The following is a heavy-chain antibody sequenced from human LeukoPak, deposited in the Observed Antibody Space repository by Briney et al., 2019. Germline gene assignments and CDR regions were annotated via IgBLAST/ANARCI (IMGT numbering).Heavy chain of an antibody. CDR3: ARGVGDY. D-gene: IGHD1-26*01. J-gene: IGHJ4*02. V-gene: IGHV1-8*01. CDR1: GYTFTSYD. Sequence: ASVTVSCKASGYTFTSYDINWVRQAPGQGLEWMGWMNPNSGNTGYAQKFQGRVTITADESTSTAYMELSSLRSEDTAVYYCARGVGDYWGQGTLVTVSS. CDR2: MNPNSGNT.